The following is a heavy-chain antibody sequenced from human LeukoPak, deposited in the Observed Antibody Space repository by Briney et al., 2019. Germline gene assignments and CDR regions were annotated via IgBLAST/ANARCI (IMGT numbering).Heavy chain of an antibody. CDR1: GGSFSGYY. J-gene: IGHJ4*02. Sequence: PSETLSLTCAVYGGSFSGYYWSWIRQPPGKGLEWIGEINHSGSTNYNPSLKSRVTISVDTSKNQFSLKLSSVTAADTAVYYCARQGTSIAARGHFDYWGQGTLVTVSS. V-gene: IGHV4-34*01. CDR2: INHSGST. D-gene: IGHD6-6*01. CDR3: ARQGTSIAARGHFDY.